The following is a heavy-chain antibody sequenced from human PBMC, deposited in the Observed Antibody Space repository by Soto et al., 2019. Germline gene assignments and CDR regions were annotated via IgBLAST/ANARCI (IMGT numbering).Heavy chain of an antibody. CDR2: ISSSSFTI. V-gene: IGHV3-48*01. CDR3: SRDDNDFCSGHFDY. CDR1: GFRFSDYS. Sequence: SGGRLVQPGGSLRLSCAASGFRFSDYSMNWVRQAPGRGLEWVSYISSSSFTIHYADSVEGRFAISRDNAKISLYLQMNSLRVEDTAVYYCSRDDNDFCSGHFDYWGQGAMVTVSS. J-gene: IGHJ4*02. D-gene: IGHD3-3*01.